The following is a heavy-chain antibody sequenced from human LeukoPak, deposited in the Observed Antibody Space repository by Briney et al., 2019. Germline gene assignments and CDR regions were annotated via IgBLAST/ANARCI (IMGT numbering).Heavy chain of an antibody. CDR2: INQDGGVK. D-gene: IGHD3-22*01. J-gene: IGHJ4*02. Sequence: WGSLRLSCAASGFTFSSYWIAWVRQAPGKGLEWVGNINQDGGVKFSVDSVKGRFAISRDNARNSLYLQMNNLRVEDTGIYYCATSHDSSGNNWGQGTLVTVSS. V-gene: IGHV3-7*01. CDR3: ATSHDSSGNN. CDR1: GFTFSSYW.